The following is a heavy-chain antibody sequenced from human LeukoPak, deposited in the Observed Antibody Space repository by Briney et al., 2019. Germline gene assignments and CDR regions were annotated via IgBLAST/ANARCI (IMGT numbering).Heavy chain of an antibody. J-gene: IGHJ6*03. CDR3: ARSIPIAGGHYYMDV. CDR1: GFTFTSFG. CDR2: ISAYNGNT. D-gene: IGHD1-1*01. V-gene: IGHV1-18*01. Sequence: GASVKVSCKASGFTFTSFGFSWVRQAPGQGLEWMGWISAYNGNTNYAQNLQDRITMTTDTSTSTAYMELRSLRSDDTAVYHCARSIPIAGGHYYMDVWGKGTPVIVSS.